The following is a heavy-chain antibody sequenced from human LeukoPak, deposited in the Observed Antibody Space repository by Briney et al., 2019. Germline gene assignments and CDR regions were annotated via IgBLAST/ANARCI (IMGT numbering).Heavy chain of an antibody. CDR1: ADSTTMYY. CDR3: ARWRGSYQSNDY. D-gene: IGHD3-10*01. CDR2: VDHTGST. J-gene: IGHJ4*02. Sequence: SETLSLTCSVSADSTTMYYWTWIRQPPGKGLEWIGYVDHTGSTNFNPSLNGRVSISRDTTKNLFSLRLRSVTAADTAVYFCARWRGSYQSNDYWGQGTLVTVSS. V-gene: IGHV4-59*01.